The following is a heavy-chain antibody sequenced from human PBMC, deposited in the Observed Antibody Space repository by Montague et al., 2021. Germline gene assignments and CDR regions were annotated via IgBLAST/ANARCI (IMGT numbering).Heavy chain of an antibody. V-gene: IGHV3-23*01. CDR2: ITASGATT. D-gene: IGHD6-19*01. J-gene: IGHJ4*02. CDR1: GFTFRSYA. CDR3: ANARVAVAGAEDY. Sequence: SLRLSCSASGFTFRSYAMSWVRRSAGKGLEWVSTITASGATTYYEDSVKGRFTISRDNSKNTLYLQMNSLRAEDTAIYFCANARVAVAGAEDYWGQGALVTVSS.